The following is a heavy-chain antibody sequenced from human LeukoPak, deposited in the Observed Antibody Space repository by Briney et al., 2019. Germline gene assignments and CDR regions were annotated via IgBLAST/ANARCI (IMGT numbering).Heavy chain of an antibody. J-gene: IGHJ4*02. Sequence: SVKVSCKASGGTFSSYAISWVRQAPGQGLEWMGGIIPIFGTANYAQKFQGRVTITADESTSTAYMELNSLRAEDTAVYYCARMSGSRLPGNWGQGTLVTVSS. CDR1: GGTFSSYA. CDR2: IIPIFGTA. V-gene: IGHV1-69*13. D-gene: IGHD3-3*01. CDR3: ARMSGSRLPGN.